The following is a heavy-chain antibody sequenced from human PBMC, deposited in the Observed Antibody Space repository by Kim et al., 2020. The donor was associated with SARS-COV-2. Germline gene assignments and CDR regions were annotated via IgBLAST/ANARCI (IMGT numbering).Heavy chain of an antibody. V-gene: IGHV3-23*01. Sequence: GGSLRLSCAASGFTFSSYAMSWVRQAPGKGLEWVSAISGSGGSTYYADSVKGRFTISRDNSKNTLYLQMNSLRAEDTAVYYCAKRLTIGYSYGWNDAFDIWGQGTMVTVSS. CDR1: GFTFSSYA. J-gene: IGHJ3*02. CDR3: AKRLTIGYSYGWNDAFDI. D-gene: IGHD5-18*01. CDR2: ISGSGGST.